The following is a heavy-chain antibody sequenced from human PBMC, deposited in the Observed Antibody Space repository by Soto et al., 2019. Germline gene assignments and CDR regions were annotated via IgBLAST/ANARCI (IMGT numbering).Heavy chain of an antibody. CDR2: IYHSGST. CDR1: GGSISSGGYS. J-gene: IGHJ3*02. V-gene: IGHV4-30-2*01. CDR3: ARDYYDSSGYQGAFDI. Sequence: QLQLQESGSGLVKPSQTLSLTCAVSGGSISSGGYSWSWIRQPPGKGLEWIGYIYHSGSTYYNPSLKSRVTRSVDRSKNQFSLKLSSVTAADTAVYYCARDYYDSSGYQGAFDIWGQGTMVTVSS. D-gene: IGHD3-22*01.